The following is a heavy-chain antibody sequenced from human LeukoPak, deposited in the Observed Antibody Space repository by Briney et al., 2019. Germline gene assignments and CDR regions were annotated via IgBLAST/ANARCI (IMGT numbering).Heavy chain of an antibody. Sequence: GGSLRLSCAASGFTFSNSGMSWVRQAPGKGLEWVSAITGSGGNTYYADSVKGRFTISRDNSKNTLYLQMSSLRAEDTAVYYCAKMGSYFDYWGQGTLVTVSS. CDR3: AKMGSYFDY. V-gene: IGHV3-23*01. CDR2: ITGSGGNT. J-gene: IGHJ4*02. CDR1: GFTFSNSG. D-gene: IGHD3-10*01.